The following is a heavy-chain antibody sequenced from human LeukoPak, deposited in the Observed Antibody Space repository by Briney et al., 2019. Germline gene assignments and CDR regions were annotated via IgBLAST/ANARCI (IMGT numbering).Heavy chain of an antibody. V-gene: IGHV3-30*04. CDR2: ISYDGSNK. CDR1: GFTFSSYA. J-gene: IGHJ4*02. Sequence: PGGSLRLSCAASGFTFSSYAMHWVRQAPGKGLEWVAVISYDGSNKYYADPVKGRFTISRDNSKNTLYLQMNSLRAEDTAVYYCAREGSIAVAGTFDYWGQGTLVTVSS. CDR3: AREGSIAVAGTFDY. D-gene: IGHD6-19*01.